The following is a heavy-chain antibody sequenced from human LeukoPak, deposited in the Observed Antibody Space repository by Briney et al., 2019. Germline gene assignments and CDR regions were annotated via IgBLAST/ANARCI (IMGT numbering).Heavy chain of an antibody. J-gene: IGHJ4*02. D-gene: IGHD3-22*01. V-gene: IGHV4-39*07. CDR3: ARVPFYDSSKGISEAEFDY. Sequence: PSETLSLTCTVSGGSISSSSYYWGWIRQPPGKGLEWIGSIYYSGSTYYNPSLKSRVTISVDTSKNQFSLKLSSVTAADTAVYYCARVPFYDSSKGISEAEFDYWGQGTLVTVSS. CDR2: IYYSGST. CDR1: GGSISSSSYY.